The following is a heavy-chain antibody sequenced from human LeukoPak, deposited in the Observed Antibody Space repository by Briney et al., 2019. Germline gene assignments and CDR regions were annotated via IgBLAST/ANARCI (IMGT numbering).Heavy chain of an antibody. J-gene: IGHJ4*02. CDR3: ARGAGWWDY. D-gene: IGHD2-15*01. Sequence: TSETLSLTCTVSGASISTYFWSWIRQPPGKGLEWIGYIYSSGSTNYNPSLKSRVTISVDTSKKQFSLKLSSVTATDTAVYYCARGAGWWDYWGQGTLVTVSS. CDR2: IYSSGST. V-gene: IGHV4-59*01. CDR1: GASISTYF.